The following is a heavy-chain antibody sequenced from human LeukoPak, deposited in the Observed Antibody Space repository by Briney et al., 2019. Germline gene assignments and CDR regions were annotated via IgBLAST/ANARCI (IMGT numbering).Heavy chain of an antibody. CDR2: IYSGGST. CDR1: GFTVSSNY. D-gene: IGHD6-13*01. Sequence: GGSLRLSCAASGFTVSSNYMSWVRQAPGKGLEWVSVIYSGGSTYYADSVKGRFTISRDNSKNTLHLQMNSLRAEDTAVYYCARALYSSSRAFDYWGQGTLVTVSS. V-gene: IGHV3-53*01. CDR3: ARALYSSSRAFDY. J-gene: IGHJ4*02.